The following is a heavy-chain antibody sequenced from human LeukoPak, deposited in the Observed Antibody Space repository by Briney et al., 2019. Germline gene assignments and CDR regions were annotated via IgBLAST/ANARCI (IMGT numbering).Heavy chain of an antibody. CDR3: ARLDEGFYYDGGGFLY. Sequence: GESLKISCSGSGYTFTNYNIAWVRQMPGKGLEFMGIIYPGDSHVTYSPSFQGQVTISADKSVSTTYLQWSSLKTSDTAIYYSARLDEGFYYDGGGFLYWGQGTLLAVSS. CDR2: IYPGDSHV. J-gene: IGHJ4*02. V-gene: IGHV5-51*01. D-gene: IGHD3-22*01. CDR1: GYTFTNYN.